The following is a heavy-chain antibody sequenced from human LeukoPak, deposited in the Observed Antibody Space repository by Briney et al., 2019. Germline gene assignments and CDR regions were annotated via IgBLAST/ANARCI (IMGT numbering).Heavy chain of an antibody. CDR3: ANGPLVHAPYYFDY. Sequence: GGSLRLSCAASGFTVSSNYMSWVRQAPGKGLEWVSVIYSGGSTYYADSVKGRFTISRHNSKNTLYLQMNSLRAEDTAVYYCANGPLVHAPYYFDYWGQGTLVTVSS. D-gene: IGHD1-26*01. CDR2: IYSGGST. V-gene: IGHV3-53*04. CDR1: GFTVSSNY. J-gene: IGHJ4*02.